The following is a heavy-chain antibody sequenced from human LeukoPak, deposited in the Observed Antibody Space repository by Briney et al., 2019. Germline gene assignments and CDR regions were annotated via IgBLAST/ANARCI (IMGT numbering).Heavy chain of an antibody. Sequence: SVKVSCKASGYTFTSYYMHWVRQAPGQGLEWMGRIIPIFGTANYAQKFQGRVTITTDESTSTAYMELSSLRSEDTAVYYCARSVVRYSYDPYRFDPWGQGTLVTVSS. J-gene: IGHJ5*02. CDR2: IIPIFGTA. D-gene: IGHD5-18*01. CDR1: GYTFTSYY. V-gene: IGHV1-69*05. CDR3: ARSVVRYSYDPYRFDP.